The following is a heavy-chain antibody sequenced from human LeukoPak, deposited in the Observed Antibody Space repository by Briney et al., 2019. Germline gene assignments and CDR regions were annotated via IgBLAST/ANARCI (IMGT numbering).Heavy chain of an antibody. J-gene: IGHJ4*02. CDR1: GYSFTGYY. CDR3: ARSPYGDYSSDY. Sequence: GASVKVSCKASGYSFTGYYMHWVRQAPGQGLEWMGWINPNSGGTNYAQKFQGRVTMTRDTSISTAYMELSRLRSDDTAVYYCARSPYGDYSSDYWGQGTLVTVSS. V-gene: IGHV1-2*02. CDR2: INPNSGGT. D-gene: IGHD4-17*01.